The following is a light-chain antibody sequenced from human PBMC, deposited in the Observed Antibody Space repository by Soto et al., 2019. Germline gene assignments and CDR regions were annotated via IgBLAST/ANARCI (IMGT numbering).Light chain of an antibody. CDR3: QQYGSSPQT. CDR1: QTIDNT. V-gene: IGKV3-20*01. J-gene: IGKJ1*01. CDR2: GAS. Sequence: EIVMTQSPATLSLSPGERATLSCRASQTIDNTLAWYQRKPGQAPRLLIYGASSRATGIPDRFSGSGSGTDFTLTISRLEPEDFEVYYCQQYGSSPQTFGQGTKVDI.